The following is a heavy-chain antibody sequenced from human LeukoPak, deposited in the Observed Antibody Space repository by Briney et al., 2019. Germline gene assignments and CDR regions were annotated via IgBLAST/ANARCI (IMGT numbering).Heavy chain of an antibody. J-gene: IGHJ4*02. CDR1: GFTFSSYA. CDR3: ARRDYYGSGSPDY. Sequence: PGGSLRLSCVASGFTFSSYAMSWVRQAPGKGLEWVSAISGSGGSTYYADSVKGRFTISRDNSKNSLYLQMNSLRAEDTALYYCARRDYYGSGSPDYWGQGTLVTVSS. V-gene: IGHV3-23*01. CDR2: ISGSGGST. D-gene: IGHD3-10*01.